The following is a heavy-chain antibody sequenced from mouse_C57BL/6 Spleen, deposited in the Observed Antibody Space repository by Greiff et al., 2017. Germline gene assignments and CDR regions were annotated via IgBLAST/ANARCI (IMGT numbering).Heavy chain of an antibody. Sequence: EVHLVESGGGLVQPGGSMKLSCVASGFTFSNYWMNWVRQSPEKGLEWVAQIRLKSDNYATHYAESVKGRFTISRDDSKSSVYLQMNNLRAEDTGIYYCTSVYYYGSSPYFDVWGTGTTVTVSS. V-gene: IGHV6-3*01. CDR2: IRLKSDNYAT. CDR3: TSVYYYGSSPYFDV. J-gene: IGHJ1*03. CDR1: GFTFSNYW. D-gene: IGHD1-1*01.